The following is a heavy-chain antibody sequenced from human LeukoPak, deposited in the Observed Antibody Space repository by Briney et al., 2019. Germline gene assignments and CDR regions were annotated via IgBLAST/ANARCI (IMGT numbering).Heavy chain of an antibody. Sequence: PSETLSLTCTVSGGSISSGGYYWSWIRQPPGKGLEWIGYIYYSGSTYYNPSLKSRVTISVDTSKNQFSPKLSSVTAADTAVYYCASQDYYDSSGYGDAFDIWGQGTMVTVSS. D-gene: IGHD3-22*01. CDR1: GGSISSGGYY. CDR2: IYYSGST. CDR3: ASQDYYDSSGYGDAFDI. J-gene: IGHJ3*02. V-gene: IGHV4-61*08.